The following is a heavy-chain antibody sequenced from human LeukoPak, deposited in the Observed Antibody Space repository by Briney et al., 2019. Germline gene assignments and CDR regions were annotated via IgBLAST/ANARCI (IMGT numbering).Heavy chain of an antibody. CDR1: GGSISNYF. CDR3: ARRGSGSPFDY. V-gene: IGHV4-59*01. Sequence: SETLSLTCTVSGGSISNYFWTWIRQPPGKGLEWIGYIYYSGSTNYNSSLKSRITISVDTSKNQFSLKLSSVTAADTAVYYCARRGSGSPFDYWGQGTLVTVSS. J-gene: IGHJ4*02. D-gene: IGHD3-10*01. CDR2: IYYSGST.